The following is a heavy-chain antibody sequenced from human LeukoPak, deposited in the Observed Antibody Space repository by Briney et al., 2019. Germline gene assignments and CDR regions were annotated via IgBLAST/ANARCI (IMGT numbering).Heavy chain of an antibody. J-gene: IGHJ3*02. Sequence: SETLSLTCTVSGVSISSYYWSWIRQPAGKGLEWIGRVYTNGGTGYNPSLKSRVTMSADTSKNQFSLKLSSVTAADTAVYYCARGRQYYDFWSGLPAFDIWGQGTMVTVSS. V-gene: IGHV4-4*07. CDR2: VYTNGGT. D-gene: IGHD3-3*01. CDR3: ARGRQYYDFWSGLPAFDI. CDR1: GVSISSYY.